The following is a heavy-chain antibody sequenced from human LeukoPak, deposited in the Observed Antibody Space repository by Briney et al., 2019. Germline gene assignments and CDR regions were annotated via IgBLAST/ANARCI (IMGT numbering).Heavy chain of an antibody. CDR2: INHSGST. Sequence: PSETLSLTCTVSGGSITSSPYHWAWIRRPPGKGLEWIGEINHSGSTNYNPSLKSRVTISVDTSKNQFSLKLSSVTAADTAVYYCARDRYSSGWYVDYWGQGTLVTVSS. CDR3: ARDRYSSGWYVDY. D-gene: IGHD6-19*01. J-gene: IGHJ4*02. V-gene: IGHV4-39*07. CDR1: GGSITSSPYH.